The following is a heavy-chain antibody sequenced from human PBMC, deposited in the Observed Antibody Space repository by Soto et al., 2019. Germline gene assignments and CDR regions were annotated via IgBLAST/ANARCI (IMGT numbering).Heavy chain of an antibody. CDR3: ARSGGSCSSTSCPLAY. V-gene: IGHV3-33*01. CDR2: IWYDGSNK. Sequence: GGSLRLSCAASGFTFSSYGMHWVRQAPGKGLEWVAVIWYDGSNKYYADSVKGRFTISRDNSKNTLYLQMNSLRAEDTAVYYCARSGGSCSSTSCPLAYWGQGTLVTVSS. D-gene: IGHD2-2*01. CDR1: GFTFSSYG. J-gene: IGHJ4*02.